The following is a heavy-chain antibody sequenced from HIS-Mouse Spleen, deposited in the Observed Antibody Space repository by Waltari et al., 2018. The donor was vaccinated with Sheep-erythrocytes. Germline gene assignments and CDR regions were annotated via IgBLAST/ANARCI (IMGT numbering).Heavy chain of an antibody. Sequence: QVQPVQSGAEVKKPGSSVKVSCKASGGTFSSYAISWVRQAPGQGLEWMGRIIPILGIANYAQKFQGRVTITADKSTSTAYMELSSLRSEDTAVYYCAQTGATTPHFDYWGQGTLVTVSS. D-gene: IGHD1-26*01. J-gene: IGHJ4*02. CDR2: IIPILGIA. CDR3: AQTGATTPHFDY. CDR1: GGTFSSYA. V-gene: IGHV1-69*04.